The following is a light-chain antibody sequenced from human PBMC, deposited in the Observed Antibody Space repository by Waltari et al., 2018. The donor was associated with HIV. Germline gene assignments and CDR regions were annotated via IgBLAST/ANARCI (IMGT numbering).Light chain of an antibody. J-gene: IGLJ3*02. V-gene: IGLV2-8*01. CDR2: EVS. Sequence: QSALTQPHSASGSPGQSVTISCTGTSSDVGGYKYVSWSQQHPVKAPKLMIYEVSKRPSGVPNRFSGSKSGNTASLAVSGLQAEDEADYYCSSYGGSNNLVFGGGTKLTVL. CDR3: SSYGGSNNLV. CDR1: SSDVGGYKY.